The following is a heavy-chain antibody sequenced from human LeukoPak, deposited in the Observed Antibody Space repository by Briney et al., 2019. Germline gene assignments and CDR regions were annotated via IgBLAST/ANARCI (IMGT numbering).Heavy chain of an antibody. CDR2: IYYSGST. D-gene: IGHD3-10*01. J-gene: IGHJ4*02. V-gene: IGHV4-59*01. CDR1: GGSISSYY. Sequence: SETLSLTCTVSGGSISSYYWSWIRQPPGKGLEWIGYIYYSGSTNYNPSLKSRVTISVDTSKNQFSLKLSSVTAADTAVYYCASSGQRPGSYGYWGQGTLVTVSS. CDR3: ASSGQRPGSYGY.